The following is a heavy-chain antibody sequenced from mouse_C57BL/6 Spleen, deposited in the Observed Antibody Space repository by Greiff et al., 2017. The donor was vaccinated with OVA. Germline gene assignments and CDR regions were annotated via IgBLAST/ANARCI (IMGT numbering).Heavy chain of an antibody. CDR3: AREGSSGLFAY. D-gene: IGHD3-2*02. J-gene: IGHJ3*01. CDR1: GYSITSGYY. V-gene: IGHV3-6*01. Sequence: DVKLQESGPGLVKPSQSLSLTCSVTGYSITSGYYWNWIRQFPGNKLEWMGYISYDGSNNYNPSLKNRISITRDTSKNQFFLKLNSVTTEDTATYYCAREGSSGLFAYWGQGTLVTVSA. CDR2: ISYDGSN.